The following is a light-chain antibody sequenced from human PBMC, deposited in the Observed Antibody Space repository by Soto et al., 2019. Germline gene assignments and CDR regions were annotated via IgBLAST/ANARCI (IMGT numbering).Light chain of an antibody. CDR1: SSDVGGYDF. CDR3: CSYAGRSTLV. V-gene: IGLV2-11*01. CDR2: DVT. Sequence: QSVLTQPRSVSGSPGQSVTISCTGTSSDVGGYDFVSWYQQHPGKAPKLTIYDVTKRPSWVPDRFSGAKSGNSASLTISGLRAEDEADYYCCSYAGRSTLVFGTGTKLTVL. J-gene: IGLJ1*01.